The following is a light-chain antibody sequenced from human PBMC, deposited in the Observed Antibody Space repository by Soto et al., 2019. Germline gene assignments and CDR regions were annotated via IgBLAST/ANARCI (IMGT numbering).Light chain of an antibody. Sequence: DIQMTQSPATRAATVGRASQSISSWLAWYQQKPGKGPTLLIYKASSLERGVPSRFSGSGSGTEFTLTISSLQPADFATYYCQQYNSYSETFGQGTKVDIK. J-gene: IGKJ1*01. V-gene: IGKV1-5*03. CDR3: QQYNSYSET. CDR2: KAS. CDR1: QSISSW.